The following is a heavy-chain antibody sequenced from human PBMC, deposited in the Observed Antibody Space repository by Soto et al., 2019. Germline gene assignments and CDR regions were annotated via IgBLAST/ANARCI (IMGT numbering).Heavy chain of an antibody. J-gene: IGHJ4*02. CDR2: IYWNDDK. Sequence: AGPTLVNPTQTLTLTCTFSGFSLSTSGVGVGWIRQPPGKALEWLALIYWNDDKRYSPSLKSRLTITKDTSKNQVVLTMTNMDPVHTATYYCAHSRSEQQLVPFDYWGQGTLVTVSS. CDR3: AHSRSEQQLVPFDY. D-gene: IGHD6-13*01. V-gene: IGHV2-5*01. CDR1: GFSLSTSGVG.